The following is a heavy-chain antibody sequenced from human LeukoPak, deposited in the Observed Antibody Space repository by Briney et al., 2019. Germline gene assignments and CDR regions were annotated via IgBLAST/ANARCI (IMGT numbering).Heavy chain of an antibody. V-gene: IGHV2-5*02. Sequence: SGPTLVNPTQTLTLTCTFSGFSLSTSGVGVGXXXXXXXXALEWLALIYWDDDKRYSPSLKSRFTITKDTSKNQVVLTMTNMDPVDTATYYCAHFGDCSSTSCYAYFQHRGQGTLVTVSS. CDR2: IYWDDDK. CDR3: AHFGDCSSTSCYAYFQH. J-gene: IGHJ1*01. CDR1: GFSLSTSGVG. D-gene: IGHD2-2*01.